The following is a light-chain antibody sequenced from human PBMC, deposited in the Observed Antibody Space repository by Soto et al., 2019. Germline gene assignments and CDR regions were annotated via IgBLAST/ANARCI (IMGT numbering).Light chain of an antibody. CDR3: QQLNSYPLT. V-gene: IGKV1-9*01. CDR1: QGISSY. CDR2: AAS. J-gene: IGKJ4*01. Sequence: DIQLTQSPSFLSASVGDRVTITCRASQGISSYLAWYQQKPGKAPKLLIYAASILQSGVPSRFSGSGSGTEFTLTISSLQPEDFATYYCQQLNSYPLTFGGGTNVEVK.